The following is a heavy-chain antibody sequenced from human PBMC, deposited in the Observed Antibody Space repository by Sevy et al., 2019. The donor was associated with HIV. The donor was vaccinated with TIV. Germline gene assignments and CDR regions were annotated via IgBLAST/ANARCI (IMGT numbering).Heavy chain of an antibody. CDR1: GFTFSSYA. CDR3: APNPPSRITMIVVVTTGLYY. D-gene: IGHD3-22*01. V-gene: IGHV3-23*01. Sequence: GGSLRLSCAASGFTFSSYAMSWVRQAPGKGLEWVSAISGSGGSTYYADSVKGRFTISRDNSKNTLYLQMNSLSAEDTAVYYCAPNPPSRITMIVVVTTGLYYWGQGTLVTVSS. CDR2: ISGSGGST. J-gene: IGHJ4*02.